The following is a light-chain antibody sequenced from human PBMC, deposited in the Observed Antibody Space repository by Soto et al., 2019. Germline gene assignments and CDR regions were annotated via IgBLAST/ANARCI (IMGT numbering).Light chain of an antibody. CDR1: SSDIGDYNY. Sequence: QSVLTQPASVSGSPGQSITISCTGTSSDIGDYNYVSWYQQYPGKAPKLMIYDVSNRPSGISNRFSGSKSGNTASLTISGLQAEDEADYYCSSYTSSSTTVLGNGTKVTVL. V-gene: IGLV2-14*01. CDR2: DVS. CDR3: SSYTSSSTTV. J-gene: IGLJ1*01.